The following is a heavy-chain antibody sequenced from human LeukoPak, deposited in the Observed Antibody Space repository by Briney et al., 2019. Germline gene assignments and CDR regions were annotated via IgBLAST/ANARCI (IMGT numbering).Heavy chain of an antibody. CDR3: ARGDYGDYVYYGMDV. CDR2: ISYDGSNK. Sequence: GRSLRLSCAASGFTFSSYAMHWVRQAPGKGLEWVAVISYDGSNKYYADSVKGRFTISRDNSKNTLYLQMNSLRAEDTAVYYCARGDYGDYVYYGMDVWGQGTTVTVSS. CDR1: GFTFSSYA. J-gene: IGHJ6*02. D-gene: IGHD4-17*01. V-gene: IGHV3-30-3*01.